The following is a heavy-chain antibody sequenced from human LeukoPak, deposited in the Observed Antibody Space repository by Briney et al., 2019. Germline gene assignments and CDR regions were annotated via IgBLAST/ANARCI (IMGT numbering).Heavy chain of an antibody. CDR2: IYDSGYT. Sequence: KPSETLSLTCTVSGGSITKNFWSWIRQAPGKGLEWIGYIYDSGYTNYNPSLESRVTISVDTSKNQFSLRLRSVTAADTAVYYCAMDAFDIWGQGTMVTVSS. CDR3: AMDAFDI. J-gene: IGHJ3*02. V-gene: IGHV4-59*08. CDR1: GGSITKNF.